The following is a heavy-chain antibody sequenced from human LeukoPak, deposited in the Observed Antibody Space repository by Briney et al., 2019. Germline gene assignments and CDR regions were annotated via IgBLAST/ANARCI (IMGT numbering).Heavy chain of an antibody. CDR1: GGSFSGYY. D-gene: IGHD3-3*01. J-gene: IGHJ4*02. CDR2: INHSGST. CDR3: ARAGLRFLEWLLPDYYFDY. V-gene: IGHV4-34*01. Sequence: SETLSLTCAVYGGSFSGYYWSWIRQPPGKGLEWIGEINHSGSTNYNPSLKSRVTISVDTSKNQFSLKLSSVTAADTAVYYCARAGLRFLEWLLPDYYFDYWGQGTLVTVSS.